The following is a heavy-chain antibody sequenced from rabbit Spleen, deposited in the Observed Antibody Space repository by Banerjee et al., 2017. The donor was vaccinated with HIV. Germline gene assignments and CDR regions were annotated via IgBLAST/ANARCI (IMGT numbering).Heavy chain of an antibody. CDR3: VRGSGWGFGYFKL. CDR2: INAVTGKA. Sequence: QEQLVESGGGLVQPGGSLTLSCKASGIDFTNYYITWVRQAPGKGLEWIACINAVTGKAVYASWAKGRFTFSKTSSTTVTLQMTSLTAADTATYFCVRGSGWGFGYFKLWGPGTLVTVS. D-gene: IGHD4-1*01. CDR1: GIDFTNYY. J-gene: IGHJ4*01. V-gene: IGHV1S45*01.